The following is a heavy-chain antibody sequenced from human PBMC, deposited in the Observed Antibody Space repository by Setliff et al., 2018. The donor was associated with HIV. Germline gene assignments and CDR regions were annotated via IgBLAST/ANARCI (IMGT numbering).Heavy chain of an antibody. CDR2: INHSGST. J-gene: IGHJ2*01. CDR1: GASFSGYY. D-gene: IGHD3-22*01. Sequence: SETLSLTCAVYGASFSGYYWSWIRQPPGKGLEWIGEINHSGSTNYNPSLKSRFTISVDTSKNQFSLKLSSVTAADTAAYYCARQDYYDDSSGYYRWWEPFSRYVDILCRGTLVTVSS. CDR3: ARQDYYDDSSGYYRWWEPFSRYVDI. V-gene: IGHV4-34*01.